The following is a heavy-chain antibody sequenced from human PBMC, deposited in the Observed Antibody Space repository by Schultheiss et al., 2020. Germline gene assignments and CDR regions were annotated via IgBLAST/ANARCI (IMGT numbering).Heavy chain of an antibody. D-gene: IGHD3-22*01. J-gene: IGHJ4*02. V-gene: IGHV4-39*07. CDR1: GGAISRNIYY. CDR2: LYYSGNT. CDR3: ARAFDSSAFPFDY. Sequence: SQTLSLTCTVSGGAISRNIYYWGLIRQPPGKGLEWIGSLYYSGNTYYNPSLKSRVTISADTSMNQFSLKLSSVTAADTAVYYCARAFDSSAFPFDYWGQGTLVTVSS.